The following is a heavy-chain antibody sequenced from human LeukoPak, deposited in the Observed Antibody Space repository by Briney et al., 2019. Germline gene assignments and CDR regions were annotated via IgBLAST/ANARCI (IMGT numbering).Heavy chain of an antibody. CDR2: ISSSSTFI. Sequence: PGGSLRLSCAASGFTFSRYSMNWVRQAPGKGLEWVASISSSSTFIYSADSVKGRFTISRDTAKNSLFLQMNSLRAEDTAIYYCARDYFHSSDYPQTYYYYYMDVWGKGTTVTVSS. CDR3: ARDYFHSSDYPQTYYYYYMDV. V-gene: IGHV3-21*01. D-gene: IGHD3-22*01. CDR1: GFTFSRYS. J-gene: IGHJ6*03.